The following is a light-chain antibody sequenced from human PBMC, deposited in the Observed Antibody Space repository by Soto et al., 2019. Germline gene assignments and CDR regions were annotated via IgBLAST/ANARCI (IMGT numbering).Light chain of an antibody. V-gene: IGLV2-14*03. CDR3: SSYTSSGTVV. Sequence: QSALTQPASVSGAPGQLITISCTGTSSDVGGYNYVAWYQQYPGKAPKIIVYDVSTRPSGVSNRFSGSKSGNTASLTMSGLQAEDEADYYCSSYTSSGTVVFGGGTKLTVL. CDR2: DVS. J-gene: IGLJ2*01. CDR1: SSDVGGYNY.